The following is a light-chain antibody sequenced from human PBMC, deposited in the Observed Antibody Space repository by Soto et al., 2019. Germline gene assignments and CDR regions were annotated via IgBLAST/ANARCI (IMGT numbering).Light chain of an antibody. CDR1: QSIGSW. J-gene: IGKJ1*01. Sequence: DIQMTQSPSILSASVGDRVTITCRASQSIGSWLAWYQKKPGKAPQILIYKASSLQSGVPSRFSGSGSGTEFNLTISRLQTDDFATYFCQQYSDYSRTFGQGTKVDIK. CDR3: QQYSDYSRT. CDR2: KAS. V-gene: IGKV1-5*03.